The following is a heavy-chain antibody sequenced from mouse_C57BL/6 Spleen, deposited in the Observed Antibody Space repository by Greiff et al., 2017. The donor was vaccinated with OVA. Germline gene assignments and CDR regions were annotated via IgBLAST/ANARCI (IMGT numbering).Heavy chain of an antibody. CDR1: GYTFTSYW. V-gene: IGHV1-55*01. Sequence: QVQLQQPGAELVKPGASVKMSCKASGYTFTSYWINWVKQRPGQGLEWIGDIYPGSGSTNYNEKFKSKATLTVDKSSSTAYMQLSSLTSEDSPVYYCARLSCIYDYAMDYWGQGTSVTVSS. CDR3: ARLSCIYDYAMDY. CDR2: IYPGSGST. J-gene: IGHJ4*01. D-gene: IGHD1-1*01.